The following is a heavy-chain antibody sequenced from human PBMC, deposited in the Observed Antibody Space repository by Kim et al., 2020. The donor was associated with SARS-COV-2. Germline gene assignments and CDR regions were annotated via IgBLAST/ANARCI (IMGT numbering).Heavy chain of an antibody. Sequence: SETLSLTCTVSGGSISSSSYYWGWIRQPPGKGLEWIGSIYYSGSTYYNPSLKSRVTISVDTSKNQFSLKLSSVTAADTAVYYCARGEGYYYDSSGYYYYDSWGQGTLVTVSS. CDR3: ARGEGYYYDSSGYYYYDS. V-gene: IGHV4-39*01. CDR2: IYYSGST. J-gene: IGHJ4*02. CDR1: GGSISSSSYY. D-gene: IGHD3-22*01.